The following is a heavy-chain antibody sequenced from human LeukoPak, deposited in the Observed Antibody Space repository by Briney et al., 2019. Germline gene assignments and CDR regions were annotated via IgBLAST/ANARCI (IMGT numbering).Heavy chain of an antibody. CDR3: SKRSSSSYYYYYGMDV. V-gene: IGHV3-23*01. Sequence: GGSLRLSCAASGFTFRSYAMSWVREAPGKGVEWVGDISGRGGSTYYGDSVKGRFTTSRDNSKNTLYLQMTSLRAEDTAVYYCSKRSSSSYYYYYGMDVWGQGPTVTVSS. CDR2: ISGRGGST. J-gene: IGHJ6*02. CDR1: GFTFRSYA. D-gene: IGHD6-6*01.